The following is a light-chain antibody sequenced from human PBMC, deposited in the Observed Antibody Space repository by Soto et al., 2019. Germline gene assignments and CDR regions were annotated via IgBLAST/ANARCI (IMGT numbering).Light chain of an antibody. Sequence: DIQMTQSPSTLSASVGDRVTITCRASQNLNSWLAWYQQKPGKAPKLLIYKASSLESGVPSRFSGGGSGTEFTLTINSLQPDDFAIYYCQQYNSYSSGTFGQGTKVEIK. J-gene: IGKJ1*01. V-gene: IGKV1-5*03. CDR3: QQYNSYSSGT. CDR2: KAS. CDR1: QNLNSW.